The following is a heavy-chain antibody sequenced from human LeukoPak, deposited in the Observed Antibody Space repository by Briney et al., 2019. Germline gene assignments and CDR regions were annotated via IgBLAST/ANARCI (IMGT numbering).Heavy chain of an antibody. J-gene: IGHJ4*02. CDR3: ARHEGFSQKD. CDR1: GVSMGSNNW. Sequence: SETLSLTCAVSGVSMGSNNWWSWVRQPPGKGLEWIGEIHGSGSTNYNPSLKSRVTISVDKSKDQFSLKLSSVTAADTAVYYCARHEGFSQKDWGQGTQVTVSS. CDR2: IHGSGST. V-gene: IGHV4-4*02.